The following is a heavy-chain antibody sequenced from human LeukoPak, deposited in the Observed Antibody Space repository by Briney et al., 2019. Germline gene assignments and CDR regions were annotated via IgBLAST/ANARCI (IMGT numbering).Heavy chain of an antibody. V-gene: IGHV3-30*18. D-gene: IGHD3-10*01. CDR2: ITYDGITT. CDR1: GFTLRSRG. J-gene: IGHJ4*02. Sequence: GTSLRLSCAASGFTLRSRGMHWIRQAPGKGLEWVAVITYDGITTYFDDSVKGRFTISRDTSKSMLYLQMNSLRPEDTAVYYCVKEQSSGNYRTADFWGQETLVTVSS. CDR3: VKEQSSGNYRTADF.